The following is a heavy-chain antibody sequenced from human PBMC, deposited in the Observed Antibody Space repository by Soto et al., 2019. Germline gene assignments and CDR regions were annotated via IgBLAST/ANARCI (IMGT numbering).Heavy chain of an antibody. V-gene: IGHV3-33*01. D-gene: IGHD6-19*01. J-gene: IGHJ4*02. Sequence: EGSLRLSCAASGFPFSSYGMHWVRQAPGRGLEWVAVIWYDGSNKYYVDSVKGRFTISRDNSKNTLYLQMNSLRAEDTAVYYCARDTKISGWYVLFFWVQGTPVTVSS. CDR3: ARDTKISGWYVLFF. CDR2: IWYDGSNK. CDR1: GFPFSSYG.